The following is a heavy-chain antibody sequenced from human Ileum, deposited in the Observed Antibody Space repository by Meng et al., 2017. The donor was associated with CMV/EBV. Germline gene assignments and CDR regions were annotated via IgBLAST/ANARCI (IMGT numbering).Heavy chain of an antibody. J-gene: IGHJ6*02. CDR3: ARGNYFAMDV. Sequence: GESLKISCVASGFTFSNYWMHWVRQVPGKGLVWVSRISSDGSSTTHADSVKGRFTISRGNAKNTLYLQMNSLRAEDTALYYCARGNYFAMDVWGQGTTVTVSS. V-gene: IGHV3-74*03. CDR2: ISSDGSST. CDR1: GFTFSNYW.